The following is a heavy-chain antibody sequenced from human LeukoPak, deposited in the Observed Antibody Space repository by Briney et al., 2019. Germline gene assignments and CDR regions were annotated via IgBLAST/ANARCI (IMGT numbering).Heavy chain of an antibody. CDR1: GYTFTGYY. CDR2: INPNSGGT. D-gene: IGHD3-10*01. J-gene: IGHJ4*02. V-gene: IGHV1-2*02. CDR3: ARSVWSYGSGDY. Sequence: ASVKVSCKASGYTFTGYYMHWVRQAPGQGFEWMGWINPNSGGTNYAQKFQGRVTMTRDTSISTAYMELSRLRSDDTAVYYCARSVWSYGSGDYWGQGTLVTVSS.